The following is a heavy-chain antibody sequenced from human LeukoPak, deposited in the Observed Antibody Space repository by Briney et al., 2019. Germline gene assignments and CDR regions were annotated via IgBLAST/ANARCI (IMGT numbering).Heavy chain of an antibody. CDR1: GYSISSSNW. Sequence: KASETLSLTCAVSGYSISSSNWWGWIRQPPGKGLEWIGYIYYSGSTNYNPSLKSRVTMSVDTSKNQFSLKLSSVTALDTAVYYCARDLRLDYWGQGTLVTVSS. CDR3: ARDLRLDY. D-gene: IGHD5/OR15-5a*01. CDR2: IYYSGST. J-gene: IGHJ4*02. V-gene: IGHV4-28*06.